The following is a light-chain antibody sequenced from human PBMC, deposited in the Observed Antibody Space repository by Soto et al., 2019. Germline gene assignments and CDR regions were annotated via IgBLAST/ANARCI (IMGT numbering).Light chain of an antibody. CDR3: QSYDSSLSGRYV. CDR2: GNS. CDR1: SSNIGAGYD. V-gene: IGLV1-40*01. J-gene: IGLJ1*01. Sequence: QSVLTQPPSVSGAPGKRVTISCTGSSSNIGAGYDVHWYQQLPGTAPKLLIYGNSNRPSGVPERFSGSKSGTSASLAITGLQAEDEADYYCQSYDSSLSGRYVFGTGTKLTVL.